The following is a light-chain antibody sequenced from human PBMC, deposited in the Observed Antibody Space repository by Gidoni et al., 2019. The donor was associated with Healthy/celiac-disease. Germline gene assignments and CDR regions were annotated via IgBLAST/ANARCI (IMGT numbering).Light chain of an antibody. CDR1: QSISSY. Sequence: DIQMTQSPSSLSASVGDRVTITCRSTQSISSYLNWYQQKLGKATQLLIYAASSLQSGVPSRFSGSGSGTYFTPTISRLQHEDSANYYCQQSYSTPRTFGQGTKVEIK. CDR3: QQSYSTPRT. V-gene: IGKV1-39*01. CDR2: AAS. J-gene: IGKJ1*01.